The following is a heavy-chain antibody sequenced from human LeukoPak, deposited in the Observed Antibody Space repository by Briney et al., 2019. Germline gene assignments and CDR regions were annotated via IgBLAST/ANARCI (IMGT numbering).Heavy chain of an antibody. Sequence: GGSLRLSCVASGFTFGKYWMSWVRQAPGKGLEWVANIKLDGSEKNYVDSVKGRFTISRDSTKNSLYLQMNSLRAEDTAVFYCARDQYDTWSRRGNFDSWGQGTLVIVSS. V-gene: IGHV3-7*03. CDR1: GFTFGKYW. CDR3: ARDQYDTWSRRGNFDS. CDR2: IKLDGSEK. D-gene: IGHD3-3*01. J-gene: IGHJ4*02.